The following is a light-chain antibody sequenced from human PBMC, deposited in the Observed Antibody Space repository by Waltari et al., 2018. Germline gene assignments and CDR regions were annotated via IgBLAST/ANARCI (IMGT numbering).Light chain of an antibody. J-gene: IGKJ1*01. CDR3: QHYVSLPVT. V-gene: IGKV3-20*01. CDR1: QSISKY. CDR2: HAS. Sequence: EIVLTQSPGTLSLSSGERATLSCRTSQSISKYLAWYQQKPGQAPRLLIYHASSRATGIPYRFSGSGSGTDFSLTISRLEPEDFAVYYCQHYVSLPVTFGQGTKVEIK.